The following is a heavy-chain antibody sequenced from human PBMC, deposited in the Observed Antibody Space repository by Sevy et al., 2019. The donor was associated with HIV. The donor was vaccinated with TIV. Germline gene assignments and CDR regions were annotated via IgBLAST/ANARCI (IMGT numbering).Heavy chain of an antibody. CDR3: ARVSGDYSSGWYGLDHFDY. J-gene: IGHJ4*02. CDR2: IKQDGSEK. CDR1: GFTFSHYG. D-gene: IGHD6-19*01. Sequence: GGSLRLSCVASGFTFSHYGMHWVRQAPGKGLEWVANIKQDGSEKYYVDSVKGRFTISRDNARNSLYLQMNSLRAEDTAVYYCARVSGDYSSGWYGLDHFDYWGQGTLVTVSS. V-gene: IGHV3-7*03.